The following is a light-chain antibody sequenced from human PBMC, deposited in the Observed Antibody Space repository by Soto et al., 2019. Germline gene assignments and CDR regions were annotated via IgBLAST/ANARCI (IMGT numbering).Light chain of an antibody. CDR3: QQRSNWPPIT. CDR2: DAS. J-gene: IGKJ5*01. V-gene: IGKV3-11*01. Sequence: IVLTQSPGTLSLSPGERATLSCRASQSVSSNLAWYQQKPGQAPRLLIYDASHRAAGIPARFSGSGFGTDFTLTITSLETADAAVYYSQQRSNWPPITFGQGTRLEIK. CDR1: QSVSSN.